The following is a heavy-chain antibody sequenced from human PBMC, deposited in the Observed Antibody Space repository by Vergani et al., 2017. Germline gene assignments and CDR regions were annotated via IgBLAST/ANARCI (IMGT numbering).Heavy chain of an antibody. Sequence: QVQLQQWGAGLLKPSETLSLTCAVYGGSFSGYYWSWIRQPPGKGLEWIGEINHSGSTKYNPSLKSRVTISVDTSKNQFSLKLSSVTASDTAVYYCAGGPAAGPVYYYYYYMDVWGKGTTVTVSS. CDR1: GGSFSGYY. CDR3: AGGPAAGPVYYYYYYMDV. J-gene: IGHJ6*03. CDR2: INHSGST. D-gene: IGHD6-13*01. V-gene: IGHV4-34*01.